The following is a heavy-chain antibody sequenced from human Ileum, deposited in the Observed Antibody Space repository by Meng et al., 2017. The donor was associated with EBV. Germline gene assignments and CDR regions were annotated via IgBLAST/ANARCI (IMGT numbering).Heavy chain of an antibody. V-gene: IGHV4-61*01. CDR1: GGTGTSGSYY. Sequence: QVQLQELGPGLVQRSTTLSLTCAVAGGTGTSGSYYWRWIRQPPGEGLEWIGDTYYTGSTNYNPSLKSRVPISVDTSKNQFSLNLTSVTAADTAVYYCARGTGTTFAWGQGTLVTVSS. D-gene: IGHD1-1*01. J-gene: IGHJ5*02. CDR2: TYYTGST. CDR3: ARGTGTTFA.